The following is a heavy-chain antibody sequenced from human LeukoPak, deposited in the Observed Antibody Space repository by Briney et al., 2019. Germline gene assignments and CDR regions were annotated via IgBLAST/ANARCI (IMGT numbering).Heavy chain of an antibody. CDR3: AETVVVGY. CDR2: ISSSGSST. V-gene: IGHV3-48*03. J-gene: IGHJ4*02. CDR1: EFTFSRYE. D-gene: IGHD3-22*01. Sequence: GGSLRLSCAAYEFTFSRYEMNWVRQAPGKGLEWVSYISSSGSSTYYADSVKGRFTISRDNAKNSLYLQMNSLRAEDTAVYYCAETVVVGYWGQGTLVTVSS.